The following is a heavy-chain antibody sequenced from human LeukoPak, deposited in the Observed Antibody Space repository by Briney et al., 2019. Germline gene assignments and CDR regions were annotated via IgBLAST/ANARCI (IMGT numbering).Heavy chain of an antibody. D-gene: IGHD3-22*01. J-gene: IGHJ1*01. CDR3: ARAPSEIGGYYPEYFRH. CDR2: ISSTSSYI. CDR1: GFTFSSYS. V-gene: IGHV3-21*01. Sequence: GGSLRLSCAASGFTFSSYSMNWVRQAPGKGLEWVSSISSTSSYIYYADSVKGRFTISRDNAKNTVSLQMNSLRAEDTGVYYCARAPSEIGGYYPEYFRHWGQGTLVTVSS.